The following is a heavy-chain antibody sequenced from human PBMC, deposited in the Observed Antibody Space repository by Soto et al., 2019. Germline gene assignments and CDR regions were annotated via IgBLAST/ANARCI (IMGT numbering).Heavy chain of an antibody. D-gene: IGHD6-6*01. CDR2: ISSSSSTI. CDR3: ARDEGYSSSSYIFWFDP. V-gene: IGHV3-48*02. Sequence: EVQLVESGGGLVQPGGSLRLSCAASGFTFSSYSMNWVRQAPVKGLEWVAYISSSSSTIYYADSVKGRFTISRDNAKNSLYLQMNSLRDEDTAVYYCARDEGYSSSSYIFWFDPWGQGTLVTVSS. J-gene: IGHJ5*02. CDR1: GFTFSSYS.